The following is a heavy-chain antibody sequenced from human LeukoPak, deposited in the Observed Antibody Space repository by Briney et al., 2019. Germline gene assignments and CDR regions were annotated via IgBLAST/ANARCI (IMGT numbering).Heavy chain of an antibody. Sequence: GGSLRLSCAASGFTFSGYWMSWVRQAPGKGLEWVANIKQDGSEKYYVDSVKGRFTISRDNAKNSLYLQMNSLRAEDTAVYYCARGDFWSGYANDYWGQGTLVTVSS. D-gene: IGHD3-3*01. CDR2: IKQDGSEK. V-gene: IGHV3-7*01. J-gene: IGHJ4*02. CDR3: ARGDFWSGYANDY. CDR1: GFTFSGYW.